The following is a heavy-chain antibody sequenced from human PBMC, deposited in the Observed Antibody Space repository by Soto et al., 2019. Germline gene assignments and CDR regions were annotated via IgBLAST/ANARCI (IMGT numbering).Heavy chain of an antibody. Sequence: GASVKVSCKVSGYTLTELSMHWVRQAPGKGLEWMGGFDPEDGETIYAQKFQGRVTMTEDTSTDTAYMELSSLRSEDTAVYYCATLSIDFWGGPNNWFDPWGQGTLVTVSS. D-gene: IGHD3-3*01. CDR2: FDPEDGET. CDR1: GYTLTELS. V-gene: IGHV1-24*01. CDR3: ATLSIDFWGGPNNWFDP. J-gene: IGHJ5*02.